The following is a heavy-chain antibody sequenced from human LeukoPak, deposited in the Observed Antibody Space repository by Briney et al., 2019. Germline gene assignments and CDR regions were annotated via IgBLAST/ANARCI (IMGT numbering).Heavy chain of an antibody. D-gene: IGHD3-10*01. CDR1: RFTFSSYW. CDR2: INSDGSST. V-gene: IGHV3-74*01. J-gene: IGHJ4*02. CDR3: TRDYGSGSFDY. Sequence: PGGPLRLSCAASRFTFSSYWMHWVRQAPGKGLVWVSRINSDGSSTTDADSVKGRFTISRDNAKNTLYLQMNSLRVEDTAVYYCTRDYGSGSFDYWGQGTLVTVSS.